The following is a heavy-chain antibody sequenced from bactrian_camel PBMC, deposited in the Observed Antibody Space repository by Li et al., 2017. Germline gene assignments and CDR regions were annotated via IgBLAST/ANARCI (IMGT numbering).Heavy chain of an antibody. J-gene: IGHJ4*01. CDR3: AGDRSYGAWYMESQYKY. D-gene: IGHD1*01. Sequence: VQLVESGGGSAQAGGSLRLSCVASGSMDRTNCVGWFRQAPGQKREAVAAITTGGYSTMYHDSVKGRFTISRESGKNTVHLQMNSLMPEDSGIYYCAGDRSYGAWYMESQYKYWGRGTQVTVS. CDR2: ITTGGYST. V-gene: IGHV3S53*01. CDR1: GSMDRTNC.